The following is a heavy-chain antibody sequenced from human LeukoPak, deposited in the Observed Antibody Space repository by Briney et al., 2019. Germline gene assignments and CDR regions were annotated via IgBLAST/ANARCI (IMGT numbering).Heavy chain of an antibody. J-gene: IGHJ5*02. Sequence: ASVKVSCKASGYTFTGYYMHWVRQAPGQGLERIGWINPNSGGTNYAQKFQGRVTMTRDTSISTAYMELSRLRSDDTAVYYCARGVVVVPAAPPSFDPWGQGTLVTVSS. D-gene: IGHD2-2*01. CDR1: GYTFTGYY. CDR3: ARGVVVVPAAPPSFDP. V-gene: IGHV1-2*02. CDR2: INPNSGGT.